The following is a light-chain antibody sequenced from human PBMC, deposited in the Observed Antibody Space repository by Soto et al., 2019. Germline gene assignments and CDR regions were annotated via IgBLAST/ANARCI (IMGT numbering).Light chain of an antibody. CDR3: QQANSFPIT. CDR1: QGINSW. CDR2: AAS. J-gene: IGKJ5*01. Sequence: DILMTQSPSSVSASVGDRVSITCRASQGINSWLAWYQKKPGRAPKLLIYAASSLQNGVPSRFSGSESGTDFTLTISNLQPEDCAIYFCQQANSFPITFGQGTRLEIK. V-gene: IGKV1-12*01.